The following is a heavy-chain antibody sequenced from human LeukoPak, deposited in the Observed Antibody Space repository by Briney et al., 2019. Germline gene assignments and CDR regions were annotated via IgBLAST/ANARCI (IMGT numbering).Heavy chain of an antibody. Sequence: SVKVSCKASGGTFSSYAISWVRQAPGQGLEWMGRIIPILGIANYAQKFQGRVTITADKSTSTAYMELSSLRSEDTAVYYCARDSAAGTANWFDPWGQGTLVTVSS. CDR3: ARDSAAGTANWFDP. V-gene: IGHV1-69*04. D-gene: IGHD6-13*01. J-gene: IGHJ5*02. CDR1: GGTFSSYA. CDR2: IIPILGIA.